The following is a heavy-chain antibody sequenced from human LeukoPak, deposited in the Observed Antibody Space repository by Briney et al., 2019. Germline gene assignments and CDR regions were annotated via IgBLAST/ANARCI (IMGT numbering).Heavy chain of an antibody. J-gene: IGHJ6*03. CDR2: IKQEGSEK. CDR1: GFTLSSYW. V-gene: IGHV3-7*01. Sequence: GGSLRLSCAASGFTLSSYWMSWVRQAAGKGREWVANIKQEGSEKYYVDSVKGRFTISRDNAKNSLYLQMNSLRAEDTAVYYCARDLSCSSTSCYPSSYYYYMDVWGKGTTVTVSS. CDR3: ARDLSCSSTSCYPSSYYYYMDV. D-gene: IGHD2-2*01.